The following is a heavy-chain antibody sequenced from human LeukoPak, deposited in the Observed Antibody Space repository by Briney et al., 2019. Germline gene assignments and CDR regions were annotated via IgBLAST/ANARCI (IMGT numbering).Heavy chain of an antibody. D-gene: IGHD6-19*01. V-gene: IGHV3-23*01. Sequence: GGSLRLSCAASGFTFSSYAMSWVRQAPGKGLEWVSAISGSGGSTYYADSVKGRFTISRDNSKNTLYLQKNSLRAEDTAVYYCAKDLSRYSSGGYEPGFDYWGQGTLVTVSS. CDR2: ISGSGGST. CDR1: GFTFSSYA. CDR3: AKDLSRYSSGGYEPGFDY. J-gene: IGHJ4*02.